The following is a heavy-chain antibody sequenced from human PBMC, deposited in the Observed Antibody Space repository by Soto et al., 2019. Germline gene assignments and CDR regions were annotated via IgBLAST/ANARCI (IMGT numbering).Heavy chain of an antibody. CDR2: INVGNGNT. CDR3: ARVAMAKTTNGIFYYDY. Sequence: GASVKVSCKASGYTFTSHTIHWVRQAPGQSFEWLGWINVGNGNTRSSHKFQDRVTIDRDTSASTVSTEVSSLRSEDTAIYFCARVAMAKTTNGIFYYDYWGQGTLVTVSS. D-gene: IGHD2-21*01. CDR1: GYTFTSHT. J-gene: IGHJ4*02. V-gene: IGHV1-3*01.